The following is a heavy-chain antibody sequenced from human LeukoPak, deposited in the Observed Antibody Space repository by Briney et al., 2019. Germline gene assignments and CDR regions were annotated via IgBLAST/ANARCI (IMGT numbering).Heavy chain of an antibody. D-gene: IGHD2-2*01. J-gene: IGHJ3*02. Sequence: SEALSLTCTLSGGSISSSSFYWGWIRQPPGKGLECIGTIYYSGITYYNSSLKSRVTISVDTSKNQFSLKLSSVTAADTAVYFCARSGPAAGRPDAFDIWGQGTMVTVSS. V-gene: IGHV4-39*07. CDR3: ARSGPAAGRPDAFDI. CDR1: GGSISSSSFY. CDR2: IYYSGIT.